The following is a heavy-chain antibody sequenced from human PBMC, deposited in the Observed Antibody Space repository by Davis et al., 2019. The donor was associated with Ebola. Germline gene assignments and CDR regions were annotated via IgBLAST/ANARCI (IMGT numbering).Heavy chain of an antibody. CDR3: AKTSYDFSSGY. J-gene: IGHJ4*02. CDR1: GLTVSNNY. D-gene: IGHD6-6*01. V-gene: IGHV3-66*02. Sequence: GESLKISCAASGLTVSNNYMSWVRQAPGKGLEWVSVIYSVDSGSNTYYAESVNGRFTISRDSSKNTLYLQMNSLRAEDTAVYYCAKTSYDFSSGYWGQGTLVTV. CDR2: IYSVDSGSNT.